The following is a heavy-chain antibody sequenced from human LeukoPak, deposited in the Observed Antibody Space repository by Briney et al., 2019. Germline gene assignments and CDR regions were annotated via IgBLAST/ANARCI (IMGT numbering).Heavy chain of an antibody. Sequence: SETLSLTCVVYGGSFGGYYWTWIRQPPGKGLEWIGTIYSGGTTYYSPSLKSRVTISLDTSKNQFSLKLSSVTAADTAVYYCARGLDDYWGQGTLVTVSS. CDR2: IYSGGTT. J-gene: IGHJ4*02. CDR1: GGSFGGYY. CDR3: ARGLDDY. V-gene: IGHV4-34*01. D-gene: IGHD1-1*01.